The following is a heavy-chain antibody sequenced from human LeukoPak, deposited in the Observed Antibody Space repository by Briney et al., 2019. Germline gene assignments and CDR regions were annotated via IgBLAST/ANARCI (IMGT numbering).Heavy chain of an antibody. Sequence: GGSLRLSCAASGFTFSSYAMSWVRQAPGKGLEWVSDISGSGGTTYYADSVKGRFTVSRDNSKNTLYLQMNSLRAEDTAVYYCAKDLYCSSTCCLPRYFDLWGRGTLVTVSS. D-gene: IGHD2-2*01. J-gene: IGHJ2*01. CDR3: AKDLYCSSTCCLPRYFDL. CDR2: ISGSGGTT. V-gene: IGHV3-23*01. CDR1: GFTFSSYA.